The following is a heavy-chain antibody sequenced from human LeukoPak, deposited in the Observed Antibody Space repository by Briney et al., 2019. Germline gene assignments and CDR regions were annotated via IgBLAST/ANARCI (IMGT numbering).Heavy chain of an antibody. Sequence: GGSLRLSCTASGFTFGDYAMSWVRQAPGKGLEWVGFIRSKAYGGTTEYAASVKGRFTISRDDSKSIAYLQMNSLKTEDTAVYYCTREDMVRGVIRGFDYWGQGTLVTVSS. CDR3: TREDMVRGVIRGFDY. CDR2: IRSKAYGGTT. V-gene: IGHV3-49*04. D-gene: IGHD3-10*01. J-gene: IGHJ4*02. CDR1: GFTFGDYA.